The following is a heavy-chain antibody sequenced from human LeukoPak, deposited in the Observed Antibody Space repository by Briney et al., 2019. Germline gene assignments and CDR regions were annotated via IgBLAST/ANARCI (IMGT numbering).Heavy chain of an antibody. Sequence: ASVKVFCKTSGYSFTDYYMHWVRQAPGQGLEWVGWINPNSGGTSAAQKFQGRVTMTRDTSITTVYMEVSWLTSDDTAIYYCARADRLHGGPYLIGPWGQGTLVTVSS. J-gene: IGHJ5*02. CDR1: GYSFTDYY. CDR2: INPNSGGT. CDR3: ARADRLHGGPYLIGP. V-gene: IGHV1-2*02. D-gene: IGHD2-21*01.